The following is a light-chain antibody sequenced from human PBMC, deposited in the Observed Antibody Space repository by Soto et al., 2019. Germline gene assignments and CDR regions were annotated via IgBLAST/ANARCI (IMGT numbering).Light chain of an antibody. CDR1: SSDVGGYNF. Sequence: QSALTQPPSTSGSPGQSVTISCTGTSSDVGGYNFVSWYQHFPGKAPKLIIYEVTKRPSGVPDRFSGSKSGNTASLTVSGLQTDDEADYYCSSYGGSNNFVFGTGTKLTVL. J-gene: IGLJ1*01. CDR2: EVT. V-gene: IGLV2-8*01. CDR3: SSYGGSNNFV.